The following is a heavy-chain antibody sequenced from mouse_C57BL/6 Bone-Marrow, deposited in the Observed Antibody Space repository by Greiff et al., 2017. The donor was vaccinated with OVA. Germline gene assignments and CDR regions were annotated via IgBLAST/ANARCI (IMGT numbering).Heavy chain of an antibody. Sequence: QVQLQQSGAELVRPGTSVKVSCKASGYAFTNYLIEWVKQRPGQGLEWIGVINPGSGGTNYNEKFKGKATLTADKSSSTAYMQLSSLTSEDSAVYFCASYYYGLAYWGQGTLVTVSA. V-gene: IGHV1-54*01. CDR3: ASYYYGLAY. D-gene: IGHD1-1*01. CDR1: GYAFTNYL. J-gene: IGHJ3*01. CDR2: INPGSGGT.